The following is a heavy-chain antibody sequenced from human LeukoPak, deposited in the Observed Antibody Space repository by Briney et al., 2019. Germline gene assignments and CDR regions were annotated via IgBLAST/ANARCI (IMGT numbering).Heavy chain of an antibody. D-gene: IGHD5-18*01. Sequence: ASVKVSCKASGYTFTSYGISWVRQAPGQGLEWMGWISAYNGNTNYAQKLQGRVTMTTDTSTSTAYMELRSLRSGDTDVYYCATASDGRWFDPWGQGTLVTVSS. CDR1: GYTFTSYG. CDR2: ISAYNGNT. V-gene: IGHV1-18*01. CDR3: ATASDGRWFDP. J-gene: IGHJ5*02.